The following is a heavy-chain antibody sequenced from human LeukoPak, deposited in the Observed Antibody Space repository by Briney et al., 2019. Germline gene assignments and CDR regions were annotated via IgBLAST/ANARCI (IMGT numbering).Heavy chain of an antibody. Sequence: GGSLRLSCAASGFTFSSYDMHWVRQATGKGLEWVSAIGTAGDTYYPGSVKGRFTISRENAKNSLYLQMNSLRAGDTAVYYFARSLGPSYDDYWGRGTLVTVSS. J-gene: IGHJ4*02. D-gene: IGHD5-18*01. V-gene: IGHV3-13*01. CDR3: ARSLGPSYDDY. CDR2: IGTAGDT. CDR1: GFTFSSYD.